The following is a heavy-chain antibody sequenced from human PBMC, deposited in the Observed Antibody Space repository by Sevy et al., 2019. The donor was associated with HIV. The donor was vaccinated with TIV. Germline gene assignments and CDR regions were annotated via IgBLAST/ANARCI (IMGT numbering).Heavy chain of an antibody. V-gene: IGHV3-23*01. CDR2: ISGSGGST. CDR3: AKDPHYYDSSGYPGIEDY. J-gene: IGHJ4*02. CDR1: GLTFSSYA. Sequence: GGSLRLSCAASGLTFSSYAMSWVRQAPGKGLEWVSAISGSGGSTYYADSVKGRFTISRDNSKNTLYLQMNSLRAEDTAVYYCAKDPHYYDSSGYPGIEDYWGQGTLVTVSS. D-gene: IGHD3-22*01.